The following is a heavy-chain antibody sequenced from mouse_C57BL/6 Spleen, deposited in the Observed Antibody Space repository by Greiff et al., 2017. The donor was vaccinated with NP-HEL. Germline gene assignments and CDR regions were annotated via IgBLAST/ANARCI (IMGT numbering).Heavy chain of an antibody. D-gene: IGHD4-1*01. Sequence: QVQLKQSGPGLVQPSQSLSITCTVSGFSLTSYGVHWVRQSPGKGLEWLGVIWSGGSTDYNAALISRLSISKDNSKSQVFFKMNSLQSDDTAIYYCASNWDGGYFDYWGQGTTLTVSS. CDR2: IWSGGST. V-gene: IGHV2-2*01. J-gene: IGHJ2*01. CDR3: ASNWDGGYFDY. CDR1: GFSLTSYG.